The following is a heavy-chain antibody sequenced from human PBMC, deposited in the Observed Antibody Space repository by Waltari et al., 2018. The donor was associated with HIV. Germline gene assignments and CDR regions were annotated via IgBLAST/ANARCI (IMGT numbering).Heavy chain of an antibody. CDR2: INAGNGNT. V-gene: IGHV1-3*01. Sequence: QVQLVQSGAEVKKPGASVKVSCKASGYSFTRYAMHWVRQAPGQGLDGMGEINAGNGNTKYSQKFQGRVTITRDTSASTAYMELSSLRSEDTAVYYCARDLLDSGGRWGQGTLVTVSS. J-gene: IGHJ4*02. CDR1: GYSFTRYA. D-gene: IGHD3-10*01. CDR3: ARDLLDSGGR.